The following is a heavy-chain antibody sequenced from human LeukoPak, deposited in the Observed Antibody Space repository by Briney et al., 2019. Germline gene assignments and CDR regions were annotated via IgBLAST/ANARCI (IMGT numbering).Heavy chain of an antibody. V-gene: IGHV3-74*01. CDR1: GFTFSSYW. D-gene: IGHD3-22*01. CDR3: ARSMIFPPDSFDY. J-gene: IGHJ4*02. CDR2: ISSDGSST. Sequence: GGSLRLPCAASGFTFSSYWMHWVRQAPGKGLVWVSRISSDGSSTSYADSVKGRFTISRDNAKNTLYLQMNSLRAEDTAVYYCARSMIFPPDSFDYWGQGTLVTVSS.